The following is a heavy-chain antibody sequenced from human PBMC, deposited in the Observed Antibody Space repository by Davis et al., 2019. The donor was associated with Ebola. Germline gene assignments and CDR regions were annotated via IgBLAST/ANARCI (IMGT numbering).Heavy chain of an antibody. D-gene: IGHD6-6*01. J-gene: IGHJ6*02. CDR2: IYSGGST. V-gene: IGHV3-66*01. CDR1: GFTVSSNY. CDR3: ARDSGPFEYHHGKDV. Sequence: GESLKISCAASGFTVSSNYMSWVRQAPGKGLEWVSVIYSGGSTYYADSVKGRFTISRDNSKNTLYLQMNSLRAEDTAVYYCARDSGPFEYHHGKDVWGQGTTVTVSS.